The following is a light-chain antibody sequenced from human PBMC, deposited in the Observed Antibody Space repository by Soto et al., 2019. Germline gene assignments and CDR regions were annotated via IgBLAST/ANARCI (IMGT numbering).Light chain of an antibody. CDR3: QQRSNWPPFT. CDR1: QSVSSN. J-gene: IGKJ5*01. CDR2: GAS. Sequence: EIVMTQSPATLSVSPGERATFSCRASQSVSSNLAWYQQKPGQAPRLLIYGASTRATGIPARFSGSGSGTEFTLTINSLQSEDFAVYYCQQRSNWPPFTFGQGTRLEIK. V-gene: IGKV3-15*01.